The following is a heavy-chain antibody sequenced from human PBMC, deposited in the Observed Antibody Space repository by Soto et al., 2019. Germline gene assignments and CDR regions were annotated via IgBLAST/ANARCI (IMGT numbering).Heavy chain of an antibody. CDR3: ARVVVVAARPDYDYYLDV. Sequence: QVQLVQSGAEVKKPGASVKVSCKASGYTFTSYDINWVRQATGQGLEWMGWMNPNSGNTGYAQKFQGRVTMNRNTSISTAYMELSILRSEGTAVYYCARVVVVAARPDYDYYLDVWGKGTTVTVSS. CDR2: MNPNSGNT. J-gene: IGHJ6*03. D-gene: IGHD2-15*01. V-gene: IGHV1-8*01. CDR1: GYTFTSYD.